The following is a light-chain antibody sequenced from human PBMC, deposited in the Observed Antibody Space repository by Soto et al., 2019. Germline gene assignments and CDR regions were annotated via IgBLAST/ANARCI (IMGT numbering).Light chain of an antibody. V-gene: IGLV2-14*01. J-gene: IGLJ3*02. CDR3: SSYTSSSTWV. Sequence: QAVVTQPASVSGSPGQSITISCTGTSSDVGAYNYVSWYQQDPGKAPKLMIFEVSNRPSGVSNRFSGSKSGNTASLTISGLQAEDEADYYCSSYTSSSTWVFGGGTKVTVL. CDR2: EVS. CDR1: SSDVGAYNY.